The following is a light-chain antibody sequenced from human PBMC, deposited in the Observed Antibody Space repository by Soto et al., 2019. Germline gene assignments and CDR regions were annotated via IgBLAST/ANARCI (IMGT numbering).Light chain of an antibody. Sequence: QSALTQPASVSGSLGQSITISCTGTSSDVGGYNYVSWYQRHPGKAPKLMIYEVSNRPSGISNRFSGSKSGNTASLTISGLQAEDDADYYCSSYTSTTTRLFVTGTMVPVL. V-gene: IGLV2-14*01. J-gene: IGLJ1*01. CDR1: SSDVGGYNY. CDR2: EVS. CDR3: SSYTSTTTRL.